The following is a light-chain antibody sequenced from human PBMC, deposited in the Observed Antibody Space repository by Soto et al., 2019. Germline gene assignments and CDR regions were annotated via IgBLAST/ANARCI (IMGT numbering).Light chain of an antibody. J-gene: IGLJ1*01. CDR1: SSDVGGYNY. CDR3: SSYAGNLYV. V-gene: IGLV2-8*01. Sequence: QSALTQPPSASGSPGQSVTISCTGTSSDVGGYNYVAWYQQHPGKAPKLMISEVTKRPSGVPDRFSGSKSGNTASLTISGLQAEDEADYYCSSYAGNLYVFGTGTKATVL. CDR2: EVT.